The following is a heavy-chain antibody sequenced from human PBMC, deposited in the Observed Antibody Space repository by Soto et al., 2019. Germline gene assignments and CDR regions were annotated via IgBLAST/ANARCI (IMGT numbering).Heavy chain of an antibody. CDR2: VSYDGTIE. CDR3: VKEGVSPRSYNGDFDC. Sequence: QVQLVESGGGVVQPGRSLRLSCAASGFTFSSYSMHWFRQAPGTGLEWVAVVSYDGTIEYYADSVKGRFTVARDNSKNTLSLQMSSRGAEDSAFYYCVKEGVSPRSYNGDFDCWGQGTLVTVSS. J-gene: IGHJ4*02. CDR1: GFTFSSYS. V-gene: IGHV3-30*18. D-gene: IGHD2-15*01.